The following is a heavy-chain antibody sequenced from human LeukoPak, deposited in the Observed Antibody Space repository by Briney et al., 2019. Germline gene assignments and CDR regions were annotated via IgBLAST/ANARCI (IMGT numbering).Heavy chain of an antibody. J-gene: IGHJ6*02. D-gene: IGHD3-10*01. CDR2: ISYDGSNK. CDR1: GFSFSNYG. CDR3: ARDGGDLRPDYYYGMDV. V-gene: IGHV3-30*03. Sequence: GGSLRLSCVASGFSFSNYGMHWVRQAPGKGLEWVAVISYDGSNKYYADSVKGRFTISRDNSKNTLYLQMNSLRAEDTAVYYCARDGGDLRPDYYYGMDVWGQGTTVTVSS.